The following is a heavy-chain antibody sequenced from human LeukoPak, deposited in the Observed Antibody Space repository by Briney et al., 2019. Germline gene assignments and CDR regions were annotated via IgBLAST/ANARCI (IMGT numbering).Heavy chain of an antibody. Sequence: GGSLRLSCAGSGFTFSNCWMSWVRQAPGKGLEWVANIHPEGSVEYYVDSVKGRFIISRDNAKNSLYLQMNSLRVEDTALYYCARVRSVGGNPHAFNIWGQGTMVTVSS. CDR2: IHPEGSVE. J-gene: IGHJ3*02. CDR3: ARVRSVGGNPHAFNI. D-gene: IGHD4-23*01. V-gene: IGHV3-7*01. CDR1: GFTFSNCW.